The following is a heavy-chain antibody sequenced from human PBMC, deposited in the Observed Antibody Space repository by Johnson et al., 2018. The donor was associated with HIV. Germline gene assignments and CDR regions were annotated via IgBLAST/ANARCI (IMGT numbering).Heavy chain of an antibody. V-gene: IGHV3-9*01. J-gene: IGHJ3*02. CDR3: AKDIACGGDCGSHAFDI. CDR1: GFTFDDYA. Sequence: VQLVESGGGVIRPGGSLRLSCAASGFTFDDYAMHWVRQAPGKGLEWVSGISWNSGSIGYADSVKGRFTISRDNAKNSLYLQMNSLRAEDTALYYCAKDIACGGDCGSHAFDIWGQGTMVTVSS. D-gene: IGHD2-21*01. CDR2: ISWNSGSI.